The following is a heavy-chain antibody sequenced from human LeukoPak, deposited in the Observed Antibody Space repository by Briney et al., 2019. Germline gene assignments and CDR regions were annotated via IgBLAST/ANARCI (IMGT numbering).Heavy chain of an antibody. V-gene: IGHV4-39*01. J-gene: IGHJ3*02. CDR1: GGSIISSPYY. CDR3: VKTRTGGGAFDI. Sequence: SETLSLTCTVSGGSIISSPYYWVLIRQSPGKGLEWIGTIYHTGKAYYNPSLNSRVTMSLDTSKNQFSLKLIAMTAADTAIYYCVKTRTGGGAFDIWGQGTKVTVSS. CDR2: IYHTGKA. D-gene: IGHD7-27*01.